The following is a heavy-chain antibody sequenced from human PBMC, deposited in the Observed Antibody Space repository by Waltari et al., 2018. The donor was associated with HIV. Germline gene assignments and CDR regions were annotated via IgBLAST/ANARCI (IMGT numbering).Heavy chain of an antibody. Sequence: EVRLVQSGGEVKKPGESLRISCQSSDHNSWIGWVRRMPGKGLQWMGFIFPGDSDTRYSPSFQGQVTISADRSISTAYMQWRSLKASDTAMYYCAALAGAEWDLVADSWGQGTLLTVSS. V-gene: IGHV5-51*01. J-gene: IGHJ5*01. CDR1: DHNSW. D-gene: IGHD6-19*01. CDR3: AALAGAEWDLVADS. CDR2: IFPGDSDT.